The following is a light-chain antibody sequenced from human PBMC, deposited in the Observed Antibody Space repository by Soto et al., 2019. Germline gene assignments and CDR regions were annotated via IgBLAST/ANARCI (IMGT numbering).Light chain of an antibody. Sequence: EIVMTQSPATLSVSPGERATLSCRASQSVRGLLAWYQQKPGQAPRLLIYDASTRATGVPARFSGSGSGTEFTLTISSLQSEDSAVYFCQQYNNWPLTFGGGTKVEIK. CDR1: QSVRGL. CDR3: QQYNNWPLT. CDR2: DAS. V-gene: IGKV3-15*01. J-gene: IGKJ4*01.